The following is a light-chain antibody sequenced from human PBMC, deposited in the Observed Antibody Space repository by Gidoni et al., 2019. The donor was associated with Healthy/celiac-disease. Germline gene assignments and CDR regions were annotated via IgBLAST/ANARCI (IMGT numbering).Light chain of an antibody. CDR1: QSVLYSSNNKNY. CDR2: WAS. Sequence: DIVMTQSPDSLDVSLGERATINCKSSQSVLYSSNNKNYLAWYHQKPGQPPKLLIYWASTRESGVPDRFSGSGSGTDFTLTISSLQAEDVAVYYCQQYRTFXQXTKVEIK. V-gene: IGKV4-1*01. J-gene: IGKJ1*01. CDR3: QQYRT.